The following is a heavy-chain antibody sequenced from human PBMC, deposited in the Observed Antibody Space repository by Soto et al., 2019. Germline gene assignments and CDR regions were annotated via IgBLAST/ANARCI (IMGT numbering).Heavy chain of an antibody. D-gene: IGHD2-21*01. V-gene: IGHV3-23*01. J-gene: IGHJ4*02. Sequence: PGGSLRLSCAASRVTFGRYAMSWVRQAPGKGLEWVSGISGRGTSTYYADSVKGRFTISRDNSNNTLYLQMDNLRAEDTAVYYCAKAFYREEDGYNSFDYWGQGTMVTVSS. CDR2: ISGRGTST. CDR3: AKAFYREEDGYNSFDY. CDR1: RVTFGRYA.